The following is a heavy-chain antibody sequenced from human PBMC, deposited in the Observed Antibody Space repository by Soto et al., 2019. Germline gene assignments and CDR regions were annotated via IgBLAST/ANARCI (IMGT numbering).Heavy chain of an antibody. D-gene: IGHD6-13*01. CDR3: AMEAVGQQLTSPPDY. Sequence: QVQLVQSGAEVKKPGSSVKVSCKASGGTFSSYAISWVRQAPGQGLEWMGGIIPIFGTANYAQKFQGRVTITADESTRTAYMELRSLRSEDTAVYYCAMEAVGQQLTSPPDYWGHGTLVTVSS. V-gene: IGHV1-69*01. CDR1: GGTFSSYA. CDR2: IIPIFGTA. J-gene: IGHJ4*01.